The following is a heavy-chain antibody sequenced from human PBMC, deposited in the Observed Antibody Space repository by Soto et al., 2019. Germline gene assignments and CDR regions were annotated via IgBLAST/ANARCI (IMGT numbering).Heavy chain of an antibody. CDR2: IYSGGNT. J-gene: IGHJ6*02. V-gene: IGHV3-53*01. D-gene: IGHD6-13*01. Sequence: PGGSLRLSCAASGFTVSSNYMSWVRQAPGKGLEWVSVIYSGGNTYYADSVKGRFSISRDISKNTLYLQMNSLRAEDTAVYYCARLPYSSSRGLTYYGVDVWGQGTTVTVSS. CDR3: ARLPYSSSRGLTYYGVDV. CDR1: GFTVSSNY.